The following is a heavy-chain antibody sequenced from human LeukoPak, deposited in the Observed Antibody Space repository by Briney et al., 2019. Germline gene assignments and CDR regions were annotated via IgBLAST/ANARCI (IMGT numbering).Heavy chain of an antibody. CDR2: IYYSGST. Sequence: SETLSLTYTVSGGSISSSSYYWGWIRQPPGKGLEWIASIYYSGSTYYNPSLKSRVTISVDTSKNQFSLKLSSVTAADTAVYYCARRGAAAGRYYYMDVWGKGTTVTVSS. CDR1: GGSISSSSYY. V-gene: IGHV4-39*07. D-gene: IGHD6-13*01. J-gene: IGHJ6*03. CDR3: ARRGAAAGRYYYMDV.